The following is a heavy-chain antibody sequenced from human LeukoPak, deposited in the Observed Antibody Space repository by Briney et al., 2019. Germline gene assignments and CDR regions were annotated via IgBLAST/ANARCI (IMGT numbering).Heavy chain of an antibody. J-gene: IGHJ4*02. D-gene: IGHD5-18*01. CDR2: IYHSGST. V-gene: IGHV4-59*08. Sequence: SETLSLTCAVSGGSISSYYWSWTRQPPGKGLEWIGYIYHSGSTNYNPSLKSRVTISVDTSKNQFSLKLSSVTAADTAVYYCARGRGTAIGFDYWGQGTLVTVSS. CDR3: ARGRGTAIGFDY. CDR1: GGSISSYY.